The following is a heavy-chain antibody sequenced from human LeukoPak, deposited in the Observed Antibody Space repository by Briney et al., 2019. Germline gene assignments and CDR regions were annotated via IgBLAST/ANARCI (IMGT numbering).Heavy chain of an antibody. CDR1: GFTFSSYS. V-gene: IGHV3-21*01. J-gene: IGHJ4*02. CDR2: ISSSSSYI. Sequence: GGSLRLSCAASGFTFSSYSMNWVRQAPGKGLEWVSSISSSSSYIYCADSVKGRFTISRDNAKNSLYLQMNSLRAGDTAVYYCARERWDTAYVGFDYGGQGTLVTVSS. D-gene: IGHD5-18*01. CDR3: ARERWDTAYVGFDY.